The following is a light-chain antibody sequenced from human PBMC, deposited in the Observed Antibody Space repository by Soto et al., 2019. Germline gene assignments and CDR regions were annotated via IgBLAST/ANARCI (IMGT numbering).Light chain of an antibody. J-gene: IGLJ3*02. V-gene: IGLV2-14*01. CDR2: DVS. Sequence: QSALTQPASVSGSPGQSIAISCTGTSSDVGGYNYVSWYQQHPGKTPNLMIYDVSNRPSGVSNRFSGSKSGNTASLTISGLQAEDEADYYCTSYTSSSTGVFGGGTKLTV. CDR1: SSDVGGYNY. CDR3: TSYTSSSTGV.